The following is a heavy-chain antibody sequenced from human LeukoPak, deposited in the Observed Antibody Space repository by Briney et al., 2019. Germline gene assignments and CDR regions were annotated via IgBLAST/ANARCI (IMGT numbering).Heavy chain of an antibody. D-gene: IGHD6-13*01. J-gene: IGHJ4*02. CDR3: VRVAYSSSWSPPYDY. CDR1: GFSFSIYS. V-gene: IGHV3-64D*06. CDR2: ISSNGRNT. Sequence: GGSLRLSCSASGFSFSIYSMHWVRQAPGKGLEYVSAISSNGRNTYYADSVKGRFTVSRDNSKNTLYLQMSSLRAEDTAVYYCVRVAYSSSWSPPYDYWGQGTLVTVSS.